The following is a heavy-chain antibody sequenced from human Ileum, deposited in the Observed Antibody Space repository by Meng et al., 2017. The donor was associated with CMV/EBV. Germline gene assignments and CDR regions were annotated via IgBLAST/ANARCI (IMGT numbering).Heavy chain of an antibody. CDR2: MYFSGIA. CDR1: GDPISSGSHS. CDR3: ARDLTNKWFYY. Sequence: QRQMQEPGPGLVKPAETLSLTCTASGDPISSGSHSWAWFRQPPGKRLEWIGSMYFSGIADYNPSLKSRVIISLHATQKQFSLRLTSVTAADSAVYFCARDLTNKWFYYWGQGTLVTVSS. J-gene: IGHJ4*02. V-gene: IGHV4-39*07. D-gene: IGHD1-26*01.